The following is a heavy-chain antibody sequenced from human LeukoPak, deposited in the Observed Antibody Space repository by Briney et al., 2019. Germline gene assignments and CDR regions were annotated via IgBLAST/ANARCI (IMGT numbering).Heavy chain of an antibody. Sequence: SETLSLTCTVSGGSISSYYWSWIRQPPGKGLEWIGYIYYSGSTNYNPSLKSRVTISVDTSKNQFSLKLSSVTAADTAVYYCALGLGLTRDSMAGDIWSQGTMVTVSS. CDR2: IYYSGST. CDR1: GGSISSYY. D-gene: IGHD1-14*01. J-gene: IGHJ3*02. V-gene: IGHV4-59*01. CDR3: ALGLGLTRDSMAGDI.